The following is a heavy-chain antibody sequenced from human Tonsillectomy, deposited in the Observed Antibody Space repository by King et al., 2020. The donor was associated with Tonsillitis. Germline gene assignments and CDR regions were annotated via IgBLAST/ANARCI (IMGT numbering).Heavy chain of an antibody. CDR1: GDSISSGDYY. CDR3: ARGRVVVPAAKPDFDY. J-gene: IGHJ4*02. Sequence: VQLQESGPGLVKPSQTLSLTCNVSGDSISSGDYYWSWIRQPPGKGLEWIGYIYYSGSTYNNPSLRSRVAISVDTSKNQFSLKLSSVTAADTAVYYCARGRVVVPAAKPDFDYWGQGTLVTVSS. D-gene: IGHD2-2*01. CDR2: IYYSGST. V-gene: IGHV4-30-4*01.